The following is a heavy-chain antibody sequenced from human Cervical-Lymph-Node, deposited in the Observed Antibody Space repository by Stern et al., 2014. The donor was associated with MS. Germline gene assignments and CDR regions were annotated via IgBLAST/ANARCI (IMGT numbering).Heavy chain of an antibody. CDR3: ARSGGDY. J-gene: IGHJ4*02. V-gene: IGHV5-51*01. D-gene: IGHD3-10*01. CDR2: IYPGDSNT. Sequence: EVQLVESGAEVKKPGESLKISCKGSGYFFTTSWIGWVRQMPGKGLEWMGIIYPGDSNTKYSPSFQGPVSLSAARSIPSHFLHWSSLGASDTAIYYCARSGGDYWGQGTLVTVSS. CDR1: GYFFTTSW.